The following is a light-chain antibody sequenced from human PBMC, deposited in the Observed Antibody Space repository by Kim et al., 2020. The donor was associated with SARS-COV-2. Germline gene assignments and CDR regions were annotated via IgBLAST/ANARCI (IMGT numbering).Light chain of an antibody. CDR1: KLGDNY. CDR3: QAWDSFTAVV. J-gene: IGLJ2*01. CDR2: QDS. Sequence: VSPGQPASITCSGDKLGDNYASWYQQKPGQSPVLVIYQDSKRPSGIPERFSGSNSGNTATLTISGTQAMDEADYYCQAWDSFTAVVFGGGTQLTVL. V-gene: IGLV3-1*01.